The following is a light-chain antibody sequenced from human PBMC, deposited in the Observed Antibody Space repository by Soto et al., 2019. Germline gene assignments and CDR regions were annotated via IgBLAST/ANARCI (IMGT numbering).Light chain of an antibody. CDR2: GVS. CDR1: QSLSSRN. Sequence: ELVLTQSPGTLSLSPGERATRSCRASQSLSSRNLAWYQQKPGQAPRPLIYGVSSRATGIPDRFSGSGSGTDFTLTISRLEPEDFAVYYCQQYDSSPRTFGQGTRWISN. CDR3: QQYDSSPRT. V-gene: IGKV3-20*01. J-gene: IGKJ1*01.